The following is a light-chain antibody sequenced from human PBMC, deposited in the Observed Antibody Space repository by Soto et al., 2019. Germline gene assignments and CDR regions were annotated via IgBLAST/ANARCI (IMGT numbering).Light chain of an antibody. CDR1: EDINNY. J-gene: IGKJ3*01. CDR2: DAY. Sequence: DIQMTQSPSSLSASVGDRVTITCQATEDINNYLIWYQQKPGRAPKHLIYDAYNLETGVPSSFSGSGSGTDFFLTISNLQPEDTATYYCQQYDNLPRATFGPGTKVEIK. V-gene: IGKV1-33*01. CDR3: QQYDNLPRAT.